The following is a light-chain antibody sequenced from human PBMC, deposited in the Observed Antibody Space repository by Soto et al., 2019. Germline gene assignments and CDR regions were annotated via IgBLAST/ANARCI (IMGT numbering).Light chain of an antibody. CDR1: QSVSNNY. V-gene: IGKV3-20*01. Sequence: EIGLTQSPGTLSLSPVERSTLSCRASQSVSNNYLAWYQQKPGQAPRLLIYGASNRATGIPDRFSGSGSGTDFTLTISRLEPEDFAVYYCQQYGSSGTFGQGTKVDIK. CDR2: GAS. J-gene: IGKJ1*01. CDR3: QQYGSSGT.